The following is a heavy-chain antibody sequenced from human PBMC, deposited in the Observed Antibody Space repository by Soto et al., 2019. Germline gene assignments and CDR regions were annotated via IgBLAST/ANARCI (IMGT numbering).Heavy chain of an antibody. Sequence: PSETLSLTCTVSGGSISSYYWSWIRQPPGKGLEWIGYIYYSGSTNYNPSLKSRVTISVDTSKNQFSLKLSSVTAADTAVYYCAGGGYCSGGSCYIPFDDWGQGTLVTVSS. CDR2: IYYSGST. CDR1: GGSISSYY. V-gene: IGHV4-59*08. CDR3: AGGGYCSGGSCYIPFDD. J-gene: IGHJ4*02. D-gene: IGHD2-15*01.